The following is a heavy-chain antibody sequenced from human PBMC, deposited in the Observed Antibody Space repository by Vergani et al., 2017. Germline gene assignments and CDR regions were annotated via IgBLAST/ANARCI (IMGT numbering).Heavy chain of an antibody. D-gene: IGHD3-9*01. CDR3: AKSSDILTGPDDY. J-gene: IGHJ4*02. CDR1: GFTFSSYG. Sequence: QVQLVESGGGVVQPGRSLRLSCAASGFTFSSYGMHWVRQAPGKGLEWVTLISYDGSEKYYADSVKGRFTISRDNSKNTLYLQMNSLRAEDTAVYYCAKSSDILTGPDDYWGQGTLVTVSS. CDR2: ISYDGSEK. V-gene: IGHV3-30*18.